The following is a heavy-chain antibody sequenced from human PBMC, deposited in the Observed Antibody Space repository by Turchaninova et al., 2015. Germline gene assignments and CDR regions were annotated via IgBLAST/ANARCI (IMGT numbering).Heavy chain of an antibody. CDR1: GGSFSGYY. CDR3: ARDLLQYDY. V-gene: IGHV4-34*01. Sequence: QVQLQQWGAGLLKPSETLSLTCAVYGGSFSGYYWSWIRQPPGKGLVWVGEITHSGSTNYNPSLKGRVTKSVDTSKNQFSLKRSAVTAADTAVYYCARDLLQYDYWGQGTLVTVSS. J-gene: IGHJ4*02. D-gene: IGHD2-15*01. CDR2: ITHSGST.